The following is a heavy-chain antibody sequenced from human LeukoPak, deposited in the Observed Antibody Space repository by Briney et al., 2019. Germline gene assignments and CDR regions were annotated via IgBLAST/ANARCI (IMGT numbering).Heavy chain of an antibody. CDR2: IYYSGST. V-gene: IGHV4-39*07. D-gene: IGHD3-22*01. CDR3: ARTADYYVSSGYFVDAFDI. CDR1: GGSISSSSYY. Sequence: PSETLSLTCTVSGGSISSSSYYWGWMRQPPGKGLEWIVSIYYSGSTYYNPSLKGGVTMSVDTSKNQFSLKLSSVTAADTAVYYCARTADYYVSSGYFVDAFDIWGQGTMVTVSS. J-gene: IGHJ3*02.